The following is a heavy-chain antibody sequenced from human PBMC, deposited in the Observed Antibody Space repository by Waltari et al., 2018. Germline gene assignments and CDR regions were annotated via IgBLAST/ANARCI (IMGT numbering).Heavy chain of an antibody. D-gene: IGHD3-9*01. CDR3: ARGPYNILTAFDF. CDR2: IYTKGNT. Sequence: QVQLQESGPGLVKPSQTLSLTCTVSGGSISIGASYWNWLRQPAGKGLEWIGRIYTKGNTNYNPSRKRRVTISVDRSKNQCSVNLSSVTAADTAVYCCARGPYNILTAFDFWAQGTLVTVSS. CDR1: GGSISIGASY. V-gene: IGHV4-61*02. J-gene: IGHJ4*02.